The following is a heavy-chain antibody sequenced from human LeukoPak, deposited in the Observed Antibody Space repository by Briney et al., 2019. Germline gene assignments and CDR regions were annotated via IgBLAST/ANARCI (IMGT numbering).Heavy chain of an antibody. Sequence: GGSLRLSCAASGFTFSSYPMHWVRQAPGKGLEWVALISYDGSNTDYTDSVKGRFTISRDNSKNTLDLQMDSLRTEDTAIYYCAREKAAAGDYWGRGTLVTVSS. V-gene: IGHV3-30-3*01. J-gene: IGHJ4*02. D-gene: IGHD6-13*01. CDR3: AREKAAAGDY. CDR1: GFTFSSYP. CDR2: ISYDGSNT.